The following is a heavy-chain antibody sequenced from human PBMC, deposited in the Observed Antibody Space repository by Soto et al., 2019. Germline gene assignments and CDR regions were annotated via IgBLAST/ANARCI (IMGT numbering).Heavy chain of an antibody. J-gene: IGHJ3*02. CDR3: TRLPPENRGLGAFDI. CDR2: ITSKAYGGTP. V-gene: IGHV3-49*03. Sequence: PGGSLRLSCTGSGFTFGYYAMIWFRQAPGKGLEWVGFITSKAYGGTPEYAASVKGRFTISRDDSKNIAYLQMNNLETGDTAVYYCTRLPPENRGLGAFDIWGQGTMVTVSS. D-gene: IGHD3-10*01. CDR1: GFTFGYYA.